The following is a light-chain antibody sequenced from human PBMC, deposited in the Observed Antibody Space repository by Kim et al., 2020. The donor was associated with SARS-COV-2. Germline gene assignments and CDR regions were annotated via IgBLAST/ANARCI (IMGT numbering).Light chain of an antibody. J-gene: IGKJ5*01. V-gene: IGKV3-11*01. CDR3: QQRSNWPIT. CDR2: DAS. CDR1: QSVSSY. Sequence: EIVLTQSPATLSLSPGERATLSCRASQSVSSYLAWYQRKPGQAPRLLIYDASNRATGIPNRFSGSGSGTVFTLTISSLEPEDFAVYYCQQRSNWPITFGQGTRLEIK.